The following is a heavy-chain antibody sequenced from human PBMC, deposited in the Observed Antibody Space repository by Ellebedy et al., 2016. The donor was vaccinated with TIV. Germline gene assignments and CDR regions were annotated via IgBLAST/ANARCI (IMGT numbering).Heavy chain of an antibody. CDR2: FSPAGGST. Sequence: ASVKVSXXASGYNFDKYYIHWVRQAPGQGLEWMAIFSPAGGSTYYAQKFQGRVTMTRDTPMNTVYMELSGLRSDDTAIYYCARDHYFGARTSYRAPYFYGIDVWGQGTAVTVSS. CDR3: ARDHYFGARTSYRAPYFYGIDV. D-gene: IGHD3-16*02. CDR1: GYNFDKYY. V-gene: IGHV1-46*02. J-gene: IGHJ6*02.